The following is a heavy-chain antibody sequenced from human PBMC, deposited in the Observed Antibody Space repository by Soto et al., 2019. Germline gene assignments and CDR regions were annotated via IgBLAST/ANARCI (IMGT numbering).Heavy chain of an antibody. Sequence: QVQLQGSGPGLVKPSGTLSLTCAVSGGSISTDNWWSWVRQPPGKGLEWIGEIYHSGNTNYNPSLKSRVTISVDKSQNQCSLKLSSVTAADTAVYYCARSTVTEDYWGQGTLVTVSS. V-gene: IGHV4-4*02. D-gene: IGHD4-17*01. J-gene: IGHJ4*02. CDR1: GGSISTDNW. CDR2: IYHSGNT. CDR3: ARSTVTEDY.